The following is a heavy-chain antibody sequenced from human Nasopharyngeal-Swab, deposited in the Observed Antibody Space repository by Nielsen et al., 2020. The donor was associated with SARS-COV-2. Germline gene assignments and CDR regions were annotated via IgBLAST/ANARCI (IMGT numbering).Heavy chain of an antibody. D-gene: IGHD6-13*01. Sequence: GESLKISCAASGFTVSTNYMSWVRQAPGKGLEWVSVIYSGGSTYYADSVKGRFTISRDNAKNSLYLQMNSLRAEDTAVYYCARDYPYSSSWYPYYYYYYMDVWGKGTTVTVSS. J-gene: IGHJ6*03. CDR1: GFTVSTNY. CDR2: IYSGGST. CDR3: ARDYPYSSSWYPYYYYYYMDV. V-gene: IGHV3-53*01.